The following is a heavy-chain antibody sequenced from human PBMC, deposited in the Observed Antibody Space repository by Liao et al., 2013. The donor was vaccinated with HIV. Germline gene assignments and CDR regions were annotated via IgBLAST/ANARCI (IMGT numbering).Heavy chain of an antibody. D-gene: IGHD1-7*01. J-gene: IGHJ6*03. V-gene: IGHV4-61*02. CDR2: IHTSGST. Sequence: QVQLQESGPGLVKPSQTLSLTCTVSGGSISSGSYYWSWIRQPAGKGLEWIGRIHTSGSTKYNPSLKSRVTISVDTSKNQFSLKLSSVTAADTAVYYCARVAWNYSGGYYMDVWGKGTTVTVSS. CDR1: GGSISSGSYY. CDR3: ARVAWNYSGGYYMDV.